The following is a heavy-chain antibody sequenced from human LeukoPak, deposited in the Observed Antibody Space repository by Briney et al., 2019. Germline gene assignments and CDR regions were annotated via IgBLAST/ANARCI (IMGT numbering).Heavy chain of an antibody. CDR2: IYHSGST. J-gene: IGHJ4*02. Sequence: SGTLSLTCAVSGGPISSSNWWSWVRQPPGKGLEWIGEIYHSGSTNCNPSLKSRVTISVDKSKNQFSLKLSSVTAADTAVYYCATSIAAFSWFDYWGQGTLVTVSS. D-gene: IGHD6-6*01. CDR3: ATSIAAFSWFDY. CDR1: GGPISSSNW. V-gene: IGHV4-4*02.